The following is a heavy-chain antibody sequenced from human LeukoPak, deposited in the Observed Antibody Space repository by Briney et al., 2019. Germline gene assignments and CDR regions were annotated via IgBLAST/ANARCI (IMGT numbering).Heavy chain of an antibody. CDR3: AKRRGEDYLDY. Sequence: RGSLRLSCAASGFTFSSFGMHWVRQAPGNGLEWVAFIRYDGSNKKYADAVTGRFTISRDNSKNTLYLQMSSLRAEDTAVYYCAKRRGEDYLDYWGQGTLVTVSS. V-gene: IGHV3-30*02. J-gene: IGHJ4*02. CDR1: GFTFSSFG. CDR2: IRYDGSNK. D-gene: IGHD2-21*01.